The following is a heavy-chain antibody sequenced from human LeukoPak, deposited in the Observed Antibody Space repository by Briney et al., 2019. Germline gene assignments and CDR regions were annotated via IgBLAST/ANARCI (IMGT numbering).Heavy chain of an antibody. CDR1: GGTFSSYA. J-gene: IGHJ3*02. Sequence: SVKVSCKASGGTFSSYAISWVRQAPGQGLEWMGGIIPIFGTANYAQKIQGRVTITADESTSTAYMELSSLRSEDTAVYYCARDPKTILGAFDIWGQGTMVTVSS. V-gene: IGHV1-69*13. CDR2: IIPIFGTA. CDR3: ARDPKTILGAFDI. D-gene: IGHD1-14*01.